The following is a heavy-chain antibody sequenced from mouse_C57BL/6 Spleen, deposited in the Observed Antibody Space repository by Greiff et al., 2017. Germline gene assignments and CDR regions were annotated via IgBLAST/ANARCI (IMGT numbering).Heavy chain of an antibody. J-gene: IGHJ2*01. CDR3: ARSVYGSSFFDY. V-gene: IGHV1-55*01. D-gene: IGHD1-1*01. CDR2: IYPGSGST. Sequence: QVQLKQPGAELVKPGASVKMSCKASGYTFTSYWITWVKQRPGQGLEWIGDIYPGSGSTNYNEKFKSKATLTVDTSSSTAYMQLSSLTSEDSAVYYCARSVYGSSFFDYWGQGTTLTVSS. CDR1: GYTFTSYW.